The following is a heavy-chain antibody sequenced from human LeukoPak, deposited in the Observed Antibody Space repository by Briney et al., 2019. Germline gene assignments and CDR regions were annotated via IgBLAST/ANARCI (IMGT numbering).Heavy chain of an antibody. Sequence: ASVTVSCTASGYTFTGYYMHWVRQAPGQGREWMGWINPNSGGTNYAQKFQGRGTMTRDTSISTAYIEQSRLRSHDTAVYYCATSMDLLLPFDYWGQGTLVTVSS. J-gene: IGHJ4*02. D-gene: IGHD2-15*01. CDR1: GYTFTGYY. CDR2: INPNSGGT. V-gene: IGHV1-2*02. CDR3: ATSMDLLLPFDY.